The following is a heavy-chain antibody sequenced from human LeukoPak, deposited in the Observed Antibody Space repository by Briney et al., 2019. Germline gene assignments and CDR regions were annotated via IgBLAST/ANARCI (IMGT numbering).Heavy chain of an antibody. CDR3: ATHLPFDY. CDR2: INPNSGGT. D-gene: IGHD3-3*02. V-gene: IGHV1/OR15-1*04. CDR1: GYLFTDYY. J-gene: IGHJ4*02. Sequence: ASVKVSCKASGYLFTDYYMHWVRQAPGQELGWMGRINPNSGGTNYAQKFQGRVTMTEDTSTDTAYMELSSLRSEDTAVYYCATHLPFDYWGQGTLVTVSS.